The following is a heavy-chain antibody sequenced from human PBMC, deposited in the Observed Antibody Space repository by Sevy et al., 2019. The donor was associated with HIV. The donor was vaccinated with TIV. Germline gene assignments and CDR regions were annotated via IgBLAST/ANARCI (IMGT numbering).Heavy chain of an antibody. CDR3: ARAEGDYGGYFDL. CDR1: GFTFSSYA. V-gene: IGHV3-30-3*01. J-gene: IGHJ2*01. D-gene: IGHD4-17*01. Sequence: GGSLRLSCAASGFTFSSYAMHWVRQAPGKGLERVAVISYDGSNKYYADSVKGRFTISRDNSKNTLYLQMNSLRAEDTAVYYCARAEGDYGGYFDLWGRGTLVTVSS. CDR2: ISYDGSNK.